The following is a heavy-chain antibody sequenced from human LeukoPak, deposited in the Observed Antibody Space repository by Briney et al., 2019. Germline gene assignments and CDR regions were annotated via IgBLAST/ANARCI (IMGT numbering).Heavy chain of an antibody. J-gene: IGHJ3*02. Sequence: GGSLRLSCAASGFTFSSYEMNWVRQAPGKGLEWVSYISSSGSTIYYADSVKGRFTISRDNAKNSLYLQMNSLRAEDTAVYYCASTTPYDILTGHPTDDALDIWGQGTMVTVSS. V-gene: IGHV3-48*03. D-gene: IGHD3-9*01. CDR2: ISSSGSTI. CDR3: ASTTPYDILTGHPTDDALDI. CDR1: GFTFSSYE.